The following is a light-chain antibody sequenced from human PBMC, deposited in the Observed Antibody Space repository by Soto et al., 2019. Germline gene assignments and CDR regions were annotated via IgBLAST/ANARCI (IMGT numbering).Light chain of an antibody. CDR1: QSVSSN. Sequence: EIVMTQSPATLSVSPGERATLSCRASQSVSSNLAWHQQKPGQAPRLLIYGASTRATGIAARFSGSGSGTEFTLTISSLQSEDFAVYYCQQYNDWPLTFGGGTKVEIK. CDR3: QQYNDWPLT. V-gene: IGKV3-15*01. CDR2: GAS. J-gene: IGKJ4*01.